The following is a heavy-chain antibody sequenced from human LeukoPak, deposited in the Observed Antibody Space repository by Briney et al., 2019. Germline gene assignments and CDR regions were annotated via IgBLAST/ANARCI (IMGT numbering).Heavy chain of an antibody. V-gene: IGHV3-48*01. D-gene: IGHD3-16*02. Sequence: GGSLRLSCAASGFTFSSYSMNWVRQAPGKGLEWTSYVSYSSSTIYYADSVKGRFTVSRDNSKNTLYLQMNSLRAEDTAVYYCTRDRVSSDYWGQGTLVIVSS. J-gene: IGHJ4*02. CDR1: GFTFSSYS. CDR3: TRDRVSSDY. CDR2: VSYSSSTI.